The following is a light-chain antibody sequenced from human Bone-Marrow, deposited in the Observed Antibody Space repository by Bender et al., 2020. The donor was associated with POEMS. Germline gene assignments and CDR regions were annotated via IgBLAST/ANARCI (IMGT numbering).Light chain of an antibody. V-gene: IGLV2-14*03. CDR2: DVS. J-gene: IGLJ2*01. Sequence: QSALTQPPSASGSPGQSITISCTGTSSDIGFSGLVSWYQHHPGKAPKLMIYDVSNRPSGVSSRFSGSRSGSTASLTISGLRSEDEADYYCATWDDSLGGPYVIFGGGTKLTVL. CDR1: SSDIGFSGL. CDR3: ATWDDSLGGPYVI.